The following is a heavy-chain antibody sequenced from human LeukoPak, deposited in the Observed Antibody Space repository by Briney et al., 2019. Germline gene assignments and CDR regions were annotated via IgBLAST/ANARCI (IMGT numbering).Heavy chain of an antibody. CDR1: GYSITSAYY. V-gene: IGHV4-38-2*02. D-gene: IGHD3-10*01. CDR2: FFLKGNT. J-gene: IGHJ5*02. Sequence: SETLSLTCTVAGYSITSAYYWGWSRQPPGKGLEGIGSFFLKGNTYYNPSLKSRVTISVDTSKNQFSLTLSSVTAADTAVYYCARGEGEIYYRSGGNNWFDPWGQGTLVTVSS. CDR3: ARGEGEIYYRSGGNNWFDP.